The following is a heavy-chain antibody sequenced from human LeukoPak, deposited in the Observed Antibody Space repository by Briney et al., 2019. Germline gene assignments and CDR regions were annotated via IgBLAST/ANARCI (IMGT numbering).Heavy chain of an antibody. CDR1: GGSFSGYY. J-gene: IGHJ4*02. D-gene: IGHD3-3*01. CDR2: INHSGST. V-gene: IGHV4-34*01. CDR3: ARGHDFWSGYPFDY. Sequence: SETLSLTCAVYGGSFSGYYWTWIRQPPGKGLEWIGEINHSGSTNYNPSLKSRVTISVDTSKNQFSLKLSSVTAADTAVYYCARGHDFWSGYPFDYWGQGTLVTVSS.